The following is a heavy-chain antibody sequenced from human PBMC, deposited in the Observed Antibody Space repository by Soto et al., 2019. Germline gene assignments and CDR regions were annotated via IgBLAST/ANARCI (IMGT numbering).Heavy chain of an antibody. CDR3: AKGPSSWYRNPYYFDY. CDR2: ISYDGSNK. J-gene: IGHJ4*02. CDR1: GFTFSSYG. Sequence: GGSLRLSCAASGFTFSSYGMHWVRQAPGKGLEWVAVISYDGSNKYYADSVKGRFTISRDNSKNTLYLQMNSLRAEDTAVYYCAKGPSSWYRNPYYFDYWGQGTLVTVSS. D-gene: IGHD6-13*01. V-gene: IGHV3-30*18.